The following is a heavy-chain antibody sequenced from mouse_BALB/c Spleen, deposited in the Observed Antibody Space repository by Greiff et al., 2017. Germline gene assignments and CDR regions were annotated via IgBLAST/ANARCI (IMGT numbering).Heavy chain of an antibody. D-gene: IGHD2-2*01. V-gene: IGHV5-17*02. Sequence: EVKVVESGGGLVQPGGSRKLSCAASGFTFSSFGMHWVRQAPEKGLEWVAYISSGSSTIYYADTVKGRFTISRDNPKNTLFLQMTSLRSEDTAMYYCARWLQYYFDYWGQGTTLTVSS. CDR3: ARWLQYYFDY. J-gene: IGHJ2*01. CDR1: GFTFSSFG. CDR2: ISSGSSTI.